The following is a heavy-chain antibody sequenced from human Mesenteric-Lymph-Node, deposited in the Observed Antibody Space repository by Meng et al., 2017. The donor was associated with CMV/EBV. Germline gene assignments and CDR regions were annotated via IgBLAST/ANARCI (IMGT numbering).Heavy chain of an antibody. D-gene: IGHD4-17*01. V-gene: IGHV3-23*01. Sequence: GGSLRLSCEASGFTFSTYAMSWVRQAPGKGLEWVSDISGSGGSTFYADSVKGRFTISRDTSKNTLYLQMNSLRVEDTAVYFCAKDAHSAYRDYYFDYWGQGTLVTVSS. CDR1: GFTFSTYA. CDR3: AKDAHSAYRDYYFDY. J-gene: IGHJ4*02. CDR2: ISGSGGST.